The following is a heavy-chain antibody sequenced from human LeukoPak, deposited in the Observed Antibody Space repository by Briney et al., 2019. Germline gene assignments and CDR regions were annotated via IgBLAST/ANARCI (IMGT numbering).Heavy chain of an antibody. D-gene: IGHD2-15*01. Sequence: ASVKVSCKASGYTFTSYDINWMRQATGQGLEWMGWMNPNSGNTGYAQKFQGRVTMTRNTSISTAYMELSSLRSEDTAVYYCAREGYCSGGSCYYSYFDYWGQGTLVTVSS. V-gene: IGHV1-8*01. J-gene: IGHJ4*02. CDR1: GYTFTSYD. CDR2: MNPNSGNT. CDR3: AREGYCSGGSCYYSYFDY.